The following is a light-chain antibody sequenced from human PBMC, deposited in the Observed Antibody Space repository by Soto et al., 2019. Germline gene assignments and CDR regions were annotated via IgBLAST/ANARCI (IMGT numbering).Light chain of an antibody. J-gene: IGKJ5*01. CDR2: GVS. Sequence: EIVFTQSPCSLSLSPGQRAPLSCRASQRLSASDIAWYQQKPGQAPKFLIYGVSSRATGIPDRFSGSGSGTDFTLTISRLEPEDFAVYHCQQYGSSPLITFGQGTRLEI. CDR3: QQYGSSPLIT. CDR1: QRLSASD. V-gene: IGKV3-20*01.